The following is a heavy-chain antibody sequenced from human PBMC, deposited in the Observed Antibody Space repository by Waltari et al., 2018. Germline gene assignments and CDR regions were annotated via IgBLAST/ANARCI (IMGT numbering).Heavy chain of an antibody. V-gene: IGHV4-34*01. J-gene: IGHJ2*01. Sequence: QVQLQQWGAGLLKPSATLSLTCAVYGGSFKGYYWSWNRHAPGKGLEWIGEINHSGSTNYNPSLKRRVTISVDTSKNQFSLKLSSVTAADTAVYYCARVGSGYPDWYFDLWGRGTLVTVSS. CDR3: ARVGSGYPDWYFDL. CDR1: GGSFKGYY. D-gene: IGHD3-3*01. CDR2: INHSGST.